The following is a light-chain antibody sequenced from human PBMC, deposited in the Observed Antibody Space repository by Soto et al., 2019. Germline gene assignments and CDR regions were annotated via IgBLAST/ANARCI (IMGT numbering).Light chain of an antibody. J-gene: IGKJ3*01. CDR2: LGS. Sequence: DIVVTQSPLSLPVTPGEPASISCRSSQSLLHSNGYNYLDWYLQKPGQSPQLLIYLGSDRASGVPDRFSGSGSGTDFTLTISRLEPEDFSVYYCQQYATTPFTFGPGTKVDNK. V-gene: IGKV2-28*01. CDR1: QSLLHSNGYNY. CDR3: QQYATTPFT.